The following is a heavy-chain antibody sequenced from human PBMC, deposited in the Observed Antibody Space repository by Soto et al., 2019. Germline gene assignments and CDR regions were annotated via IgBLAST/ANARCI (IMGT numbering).Heavy chain of an antibody. CDR3: AMSGSGSTGGYYYYGMDV. Sequence: GASVKVSCKASGYTFTSYGISWVRQAPGQGLEWMGWISAYNGNTNYAQKLQGRVTMTTDTSTSTAYMELRSLRSDDTAVYYCAMSGSGSTGGYYYYGMDVWGRGTTVTVSS. J-gene: IGHJ6*02. CDR2: ISAYNGNT. V-gene: IGHV1-18*04. CDR1: GYTFTSYG. D-gene: IGHD3-10*01.